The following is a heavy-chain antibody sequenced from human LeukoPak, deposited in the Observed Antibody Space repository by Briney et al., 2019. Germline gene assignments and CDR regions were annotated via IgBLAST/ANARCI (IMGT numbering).Heavy chain of an antibody. CDR2: IYHSGST. CDR3: ARAGGGSYPDYYYMDV. CDR1: GYSISSGYY. V-gene: IGHV4-38-2*02. J-gene: IGHJ6*03. Sequence: SETLSLTCTVSGYSISSGYYWGWIRQPPGEGLEWIGSIYHSGSTYYNPSLKSRVTISVDTSKNQFSLKLSSVTAADTAVYYCARAGGGSYPDYYYMDVWGKGTTVTVSS. D-gene: IGHD1-26*01.